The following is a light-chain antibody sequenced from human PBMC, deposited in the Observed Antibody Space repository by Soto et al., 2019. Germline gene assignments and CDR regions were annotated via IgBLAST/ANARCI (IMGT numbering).Light chain of an antibody. Sequence: EIVMTQSPATLSVSPGERATLSCRASQSVSSNLAWYQQKPGQAPRLLIYGASTRATGIPARFSGSRSGTEFTVTISSLQSEDFGVYYCQQYNNWPPWTFGQGTNLEIK. J-gene: IGKJ2*02. CDR1: QSVSSN. V-gene: IGKV3-15*01. CDR3: QQYNNWPPWT. CDR2: GAS.